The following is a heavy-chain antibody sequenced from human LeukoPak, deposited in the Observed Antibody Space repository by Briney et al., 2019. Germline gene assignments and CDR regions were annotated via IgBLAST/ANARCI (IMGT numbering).Heavy chain of an antibody. CDR1: GGSISSGGYY. D-gene: IGHD2-2*01. CDR2: IYHSGST. J-gene: IGHJ3*02. Sequence: SETLSLTCTVSGGSISSGGYYWSWIRRPPGKGLEWIGYIYHSGSTYYNPSLKSRVTISVDRYKNQFSLKLSSVTAADTAVYYCARATSYQNDAFDIWGQGTMVTVSS. CDR3: ARATSYQNDAFDI. V-gene: IGHV4-30-2*01.